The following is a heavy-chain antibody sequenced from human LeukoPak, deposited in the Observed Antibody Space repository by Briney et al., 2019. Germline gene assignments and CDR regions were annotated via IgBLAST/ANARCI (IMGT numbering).Heavy chain of an antibody. J-gene: IGHJ4*02. CDR2: INHSGST. Sequence: PSETLSLTCAVSGGSFSGYYWSWIRQPPGKGLEWVGEINHSGSTNYNPSLKSRVTISVDTSKNQFSLKLSSVTAADTAGYYWSGNWNYFYTWGQGDLVTVSS. D-gene: IGHD1-1*01. V-gene: IGHV4-34*01. CDR3: SGNWNYFYT. CDR1: GGSFSGYY.